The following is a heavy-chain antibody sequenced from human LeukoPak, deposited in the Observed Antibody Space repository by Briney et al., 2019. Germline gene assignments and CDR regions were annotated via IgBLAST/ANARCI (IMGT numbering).Heavy chain of an antibody. CDR3: ARPYYYDSRVDP. D-gene: IGHD3-22*01. J-gene: IGHJ5*02. Sequence: SQTLSLTCTVSGGSISSGDYYWSWIRQPPGKGLEWIAYMYYSGSTYYNPSLKSRVTMSADTSKNQLSLKLSSVTAADTAVYYCARPYYYDSRVDPWGQGTLVTVSS. V-gene: IGHV4-30-4*01. CDR1: GGSISSGDYY. CDR2: MYYSGST.